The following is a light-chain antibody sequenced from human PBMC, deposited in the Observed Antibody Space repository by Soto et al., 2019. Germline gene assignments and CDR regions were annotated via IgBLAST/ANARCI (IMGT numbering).Light chain of an antibody. CDR1: QSIRSS. V-gene: IGKV1-39*01. CDR2: TAS. CDR3: QQSNTIPLT. Sequence: DTQLTQSPPSLSASVGARVTITCRASQSIRSSFNWYQHKLGEAPKLLIYTASTLQSGVPSRFSDSGSGTAFSLTISRLQPEEFAIFYCQQSNTIPLTCGQGTNVEIK. J-gene: IGKJ1*01.